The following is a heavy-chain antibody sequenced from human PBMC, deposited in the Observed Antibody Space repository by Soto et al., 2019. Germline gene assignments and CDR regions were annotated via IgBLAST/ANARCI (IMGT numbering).Heavy chain of an antibody. CDR3: ARDSAFIITDPYYYYYGMDV. J-gene: IGHJ6*02. D-gene: IGHD3-10*01. CDR1: GYTFTSYY. CDR2: INPSGGST. V-gene: IGHV1-46*01. Sequence: ASVKVSCKASGYTFTSYYMHWVRQAPGQGLEWMGIINPSGGSTSYAQKFQGRVTMTRDTSTSTVYMELSSLRSEDTAVYYCARDSAFIITDPYYYYYGMDVWGQGTTVTSP.